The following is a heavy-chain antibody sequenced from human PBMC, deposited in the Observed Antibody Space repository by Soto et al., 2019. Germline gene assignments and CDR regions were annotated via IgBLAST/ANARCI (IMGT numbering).Heavy chain of an antibody. D-gene: IGHD3-16*01. J-gene: IGHJ5*01. Sequence: QVQLQESGPGLVKPSQTLSLSCTVSGDSISSGDYYWSWIRQPPGKGLEWIGHHYYSGRSHYNPSPNSRLTISAVTSKNQFSLELTSVTAADTAVYYCARGRVMVMMRGVALDSWGQGTLVTVSS. CDR1: GDSISSGDYY. CDR3: ARGRVMVMMRGVALDS. CDR2: HYYSGRS. V-gene: IGHV4-30-4*01.